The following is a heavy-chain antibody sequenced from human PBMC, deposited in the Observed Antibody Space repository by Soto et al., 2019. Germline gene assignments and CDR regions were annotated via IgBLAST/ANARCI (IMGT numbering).Heavy chain of an antibody. CDR1: GCSISSGGYY. D-gene: IGHD3-16*01. V-gene: IGHV4-31*03. J-gene: IGHJ4*02. CDR2: IYYSGST. CDR3: ARVTEGLNDYIWGSYPSIYYFDY. Sequence: TLSLTCTVSGCSISSGGYYWSWIRQHPGKGLEWIGYIYYSGSTYYNPSLKSRVTISVDTSKNQFSLKLSSVTAADTAVYYCARVTEGLNDYIWGSYPSIYYFDYWGQGTLVTVSS.